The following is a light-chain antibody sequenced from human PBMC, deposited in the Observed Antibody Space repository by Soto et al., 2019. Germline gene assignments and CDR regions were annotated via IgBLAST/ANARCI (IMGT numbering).Light chain of an antibody. CDR1: QSISSY. J-gene: IGKJ2*01. V-gene: IGKV1-39*01. CDR2: AAS. Sequence: DIQMTQSPSSLSASVGDRVTITCRASQSISSYLNWYQQKPGKAPKLLIYAASILQSGVPSRFRGSGSGTDFTLTISSLQPEDFPTYYTPQRSRTPRAFGQGTKLEI. CDR3: PQRSRTPRA.